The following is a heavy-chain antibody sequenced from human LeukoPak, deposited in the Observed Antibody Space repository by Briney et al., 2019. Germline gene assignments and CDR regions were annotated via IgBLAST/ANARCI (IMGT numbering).Heavy chain of an antibody. CDR1: GGSISSGSYD. Sequence: SETLSLTCTVSGGSISSGSYDWSWIRQPAGKGLEWIGRTYTSGSTNYNPSLKSRVTISVDTSKNQFSLKLSSVTAADTAVYYCARDQEAYCSSTSCYEYYYYMDVWGKGTTVTTSS. J-gene: IGHJ6*03. CDR3: ARDQEAYCSSTSCYEYYYYMDV. V-gene: IGHV4-61*02. D-gene: IGHD2-2*01. CDR2: TYTSGST.